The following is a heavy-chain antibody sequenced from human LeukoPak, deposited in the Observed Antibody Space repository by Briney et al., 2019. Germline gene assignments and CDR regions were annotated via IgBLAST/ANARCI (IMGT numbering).Heavy chain of an antibody. CDR3: ARRGSYYLPFDS. CDR1: GYSFTSYW. CDR2: IYPGDSDT. J-gene: IGHJ4*02. D-gene: IGHD1-26*01. V-gene: IGHV5-51*01. Sequence: RTGESLKISCKGSGYSFTSYWIGWVRQMPGKGLEWMGIIYPGDSDTRYSPSFQGQVTISADESINTAYLQWNSLKASDTALYYCARRGSYYLPFDSWGQGTLVTVSS.